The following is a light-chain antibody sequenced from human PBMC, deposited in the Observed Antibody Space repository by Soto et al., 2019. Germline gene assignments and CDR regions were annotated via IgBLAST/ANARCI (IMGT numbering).Light chain of an antibody. Sequence: ENVLTQSPATLSVSPGERATLSCRTSQIIGTNLAGYQQKPGQAPRLLIYGAFIRAPGFPVRFRGTGSGSEFTLTISSLQTEDGALYYCQQYDKWPYTFGQGTNLEIK. CDR1: QIIGTN. V-gene: IGKV3-15*01. J-gene: IGKJ2*01. CDR2: GAF. CDR3: QQYDKWPYT.